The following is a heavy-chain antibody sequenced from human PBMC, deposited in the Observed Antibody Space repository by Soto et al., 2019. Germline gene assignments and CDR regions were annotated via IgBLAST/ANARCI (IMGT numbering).Heavy chain of an antibody. Sequence: SETLSLTCAVYGGSFSGFYWSWIRQPPGKGPECIGEINHSGSTNYNPSLKSRVTMSVDTSKNQFSLKLSSVTAADTAVYYCARGQFYGSGSHLMDVWGKGTTVTVSS. D-gene: IGHD3-10*01. CDR1: GGSFSGFY. J-gene: IGHJ6*03. V-gene: IGHV4-34*01. CDR3: ARGQFYGSGSHLMDV. CDR2: INHSGST.